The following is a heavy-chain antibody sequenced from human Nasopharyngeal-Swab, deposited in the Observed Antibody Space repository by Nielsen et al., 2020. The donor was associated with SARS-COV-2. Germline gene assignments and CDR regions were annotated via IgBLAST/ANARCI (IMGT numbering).Heavy chain of an antibody. D-gene: IGHD5-24*01. CDR1: GGSISSYY. V-gene: IGHV4-59*08. CDR3: ARGGDGYNGLDY. CDR2: IYYSWST. J-gene: IGHJ4*02. Sequence: SETLSLTCTVSGGSISSYYWSWIRQRPGKGLEWIGYIYYSWSTNYNPSLKSRVTISVDTSKNQFSLKLSSVTAADTAVYYCARGGDGYNGLDYWGQGTLVTVSS.